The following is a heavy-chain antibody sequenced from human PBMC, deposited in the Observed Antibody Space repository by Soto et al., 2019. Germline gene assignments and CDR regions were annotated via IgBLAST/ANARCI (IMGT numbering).Heavy chain of an antibody. J-gene: IGHJ6*02. CDR3: AVIAAPSPYYYYGMDV. CDR1: GGTFNSYA. D-gene: IGHD6-13*01. V-gene: IGHV1-69*06. Sequence: SVKVSCKASGGTFNSYARSWVRQAPGQGLEWMGGIIPIFGTANYAQKFQGRVTITADKSTSTAYMELSSLRSEDTAVYYCAVIAAPSPYYYYGMDVWGQGTTVTVSS. CDR2: IIPIFGTA.